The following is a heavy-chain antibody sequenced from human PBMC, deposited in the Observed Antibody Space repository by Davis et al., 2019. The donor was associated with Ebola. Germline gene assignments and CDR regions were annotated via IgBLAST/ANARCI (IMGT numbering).Heavy chain of an antibody. V-gene: IGHV4-59*12. D-gene: IGHD3-9*01. J-gene: IGHJ5*02. CDR2: IYYSGST. Sequence: PSETLSLTCTVSGGSISSEYWSWIRQPPGKGLEWIGYIYYSGSTNYNPSLKSRVTMSVDTSKNQFSLKLRSVTAADTAVYYCVRGFWLGDNWFDPWGQGLLVTVSS. CDR3: VRGFWLGDNWFDP. CDR1: GGSISSEY.